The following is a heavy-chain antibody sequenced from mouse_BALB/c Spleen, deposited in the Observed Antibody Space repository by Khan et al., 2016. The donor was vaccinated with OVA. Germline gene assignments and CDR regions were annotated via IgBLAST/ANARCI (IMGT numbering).Heavy chain of an antibody. CDR1: GFNIKDTY. Sequence: VQLKQSGAELVKPGASVKLSCTGSGFNIKDTYMHWMNQRPEQGLEWIGRIDPANGDTKYGPKFQDKATLTADTSSNTAYLQLSSLTSEDTAGYCCATRYGNPFAYWGQGTLVSVS. J-gene: IGHJ3*01. D-gene: IGHD2-1*01. V-gene: IGHV14-3*02. CDR3: ATRYGNPFAY. CDR2: IDPANGDT.